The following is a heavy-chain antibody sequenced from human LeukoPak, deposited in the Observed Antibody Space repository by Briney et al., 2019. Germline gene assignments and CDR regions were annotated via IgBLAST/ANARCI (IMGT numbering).Heavy chain of an antibody. J-gene: IGHJ4*02. Sequence: SETLSLTCTISRGSISTYYWSWIRQTPGTTLEWIGNIHYTGRTRYNPSLESRVTMSLDTPKNEFSLGLTSMTAADSAVYYCARGRPDPQNSDYWGYWGQGILVTVSS. D-gene: IGHD3-22*01. CDR3: ARGRPDPQNSDYWGY. CDR1: RGSISTYY. V-gene: IGHV4-59*13. CDR2: IHYTGRT.